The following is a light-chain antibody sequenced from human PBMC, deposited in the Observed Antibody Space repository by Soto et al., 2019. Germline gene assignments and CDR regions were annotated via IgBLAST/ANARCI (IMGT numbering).Light chain of an antibody. V-gene: IGLV2-14*01. J-gene: IGLJ2*01. CDR2: EVS. Sequence: QSALTQPASVSGSPGQSITISCTGTSSDVGNYNYVSWYQQHPGKAPKLMISEVSNRPSGVSNRFSGSKSGNTASLTISGLQTEDEADYYCSSYTSSNPLMVFGGGTKVTVL. CDR1: SSDVGNYNY. CDR3: SSYTSSNPLMV.